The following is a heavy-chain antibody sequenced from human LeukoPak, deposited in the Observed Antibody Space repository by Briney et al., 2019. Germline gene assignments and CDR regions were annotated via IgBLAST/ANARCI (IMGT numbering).Heavy chain of an antibody. J-gene: IGHJ4*02. CDR1: GYTFTSYD. V-gene: IGHV1-8*03. CDR3: ATGGIHDYGDYEGY. D-gene: IGHD4-17*01. Sequence: GASVKVSCKASGYTFTSYDINWVRQATGQGLEWMGWMNPNSGNTGYAQKFQGRVIITRNTSISTAYMELSSLRSEDTAVYYCATGGIHDYGDYEGYWGQGTLVTVSS. CDR2: MNPNSGNT.